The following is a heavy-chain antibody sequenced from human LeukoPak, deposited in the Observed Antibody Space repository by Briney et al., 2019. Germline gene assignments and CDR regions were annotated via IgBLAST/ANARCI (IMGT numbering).Heavy chain of an antibody. CDR1: GGSIDSSGSY. V-gene: IGHV4-39*01. Sequence: SETLSLTCTVSGGSIDSSGSYWGWIRQPPGTGLEWIGCVYYGGDAYYNPSLKSRVTISADLSKNQFSLSLISVTAADTALYYCARLFSRGWPYYYSLGAWGQGTTVTVSS. CDR3: ARLFSRGWPYYYSLGA. J-gene: IGHJ6*02. CDR2: VYYGGDA. D-gene: IGHD6-19*01.